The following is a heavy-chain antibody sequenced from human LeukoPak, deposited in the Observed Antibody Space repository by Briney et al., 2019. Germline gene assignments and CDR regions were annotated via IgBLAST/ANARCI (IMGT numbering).Heavy chain of an antibody. V-gene: IGHV6-1*01. D-gene: IGHD3-22*01. CDR3: ARESLYYYDSSGYPFLNWFDP. CDR2: TYYRSKWYN. Sequence: KASQTLSLTCAISGDSVSSNSAAWNWIRQSPSRGLEWLGRTYYRSKWYNDYAVSVKSRITINPDTSKNQFSLQLNSVTPEDTAVYYCARESLYYYDSSGYPFLNWFDPWGQGTLVTVSS. CDR1: GDSVSSNSAA. J-gene: IGHJ5*02.